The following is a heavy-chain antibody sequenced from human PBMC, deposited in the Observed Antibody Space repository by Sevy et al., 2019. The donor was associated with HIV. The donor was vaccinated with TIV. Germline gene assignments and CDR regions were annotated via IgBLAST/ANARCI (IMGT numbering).Heavy chain of an antibody. CDR3: ARDLRDGYNFDY. J-gene: IGHJ4*02. CDR1: GFTFSSYS. D-gene: IGHD5-12*01. V-gene: IGHV3-21*01. Sequence: GGSLRLSCAASGFTFSSYSMNWVRQAPAKGLEWVSSLSSSSSYIYYADSVKGRFTISRDNAKNSLYLQMNSLRAEDTAVYYCARDLRDGYNFDYWGQGTLVTVSS. CDR2: LSSSSSYI.